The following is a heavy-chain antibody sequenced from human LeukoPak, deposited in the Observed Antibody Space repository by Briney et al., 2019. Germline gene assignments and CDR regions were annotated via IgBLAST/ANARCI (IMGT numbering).Heavy chain of an antibody. V-gene: IGHV4-30-2*01. Sequence: SQTLSLTCAVSGGSISSGGYSWSWIRQPPGKGLEWIGYIYHSGSTYYNPSLKSRVTISVDRSKNQFSLKLSSVTAADTAVYYCARGGTLKGTAMVKGAFDIWGQGTMVTVSS. CDR1: GGSISSGGYS. CDR3: ARGGTLKGTAMVKGAFDI. D-gene: IGHD5-18*01. J-gene: IGHJ3*02. CDR2: IYHSGST.